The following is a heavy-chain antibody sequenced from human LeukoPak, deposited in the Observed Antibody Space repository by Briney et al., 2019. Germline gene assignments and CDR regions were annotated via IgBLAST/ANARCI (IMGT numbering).Heavy chain of an antibody. CDR3: ARQATYYYYYMDV. J-gene: IGHJ6*03. Sequence: ASVKVSCKASGYTFTGYYMHWVRQAPGQGLEGMGWINPNSGGTNYAQKFQDRVTMTRDTSISTAYMELSRLRSDDTAVYYCARQATYYYYYMDVWGKGTTVTVSS. CDR1: GYTFTGYY. CDR2: INPNSGGT. V-gene: IGHV1-2*02.